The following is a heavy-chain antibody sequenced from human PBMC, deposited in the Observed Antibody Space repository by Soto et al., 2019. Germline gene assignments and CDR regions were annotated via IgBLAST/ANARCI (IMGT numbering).Heavy chain of an antibody. CDR3: ARDVPGSGVPFWDY. V-gene: IGHV1-18*04. Sequence: QIQLVQSGAEMKKPGASVKVSCKPSGYTFTHYGVSWLRQAPGQGLEWMGWISAYNGNTDYAHKLQCRVALTTDTSTSTAYMELRGLSPDDTAVYYCARDVPGSGVPFWDYWGQGTLVTVSS. CDR1: GYTFTHYG. D-gene: IGHD2-15*01. CDR2: ISAYNGNT. J-gene: IGHJ4*02.